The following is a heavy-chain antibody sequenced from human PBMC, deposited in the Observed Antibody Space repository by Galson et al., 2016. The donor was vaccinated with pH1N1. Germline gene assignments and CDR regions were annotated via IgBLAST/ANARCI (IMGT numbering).Heavy chain of an antibody. CDR1: GFSFSRYG. CDR3: AKDLLNPGMTPVINPVDY. Sequence: SRRLSCAAAGFSFSRYGFHWVRQAPGKRLEWLAFIRTDVISKNYADSVKGRFNIARDNSRNTLFLQMNGLRAEDTSVYNCAKDLLNPGMTPVINPVDYWGQGTLVTVSS. D-gene: IGHD2-15*01. V-gene: IGHV3-30*02. J-gene: IGHJ4*02. CDR2: IRTDVISK.